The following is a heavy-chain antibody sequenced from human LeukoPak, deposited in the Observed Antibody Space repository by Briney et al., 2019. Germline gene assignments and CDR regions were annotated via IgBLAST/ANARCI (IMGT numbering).Heavy chain of an antibody. D-gene: IGHD5-18*01. CDR2: INSDGSST. CDR3: ARDADVDTLDY. Sequence: GGSLRLSCAASGFTFSSYWMHWVRQAPGKGLVWDSRINSDGSSTSYADSVKGRFTISRDNAKNTLYLQMNSLRAEDTAVYYCARDADVDTLDYWGQGTLVTVSS. J-gene: IGHJ4*02. V-gene: IGHV3-74*01. CDR1: GFTFSSYW.